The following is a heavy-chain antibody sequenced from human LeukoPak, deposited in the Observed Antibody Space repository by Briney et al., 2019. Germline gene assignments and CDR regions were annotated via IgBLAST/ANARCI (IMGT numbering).Heavy chain of an antibody. J-gene: IGHJ4*02. Sequence: GRSLRPSCAASGFTFSSYAMHWVRQAPGKGLEGVAVISYDGSNRYYADSVKGRFTIPRDNSKNTLYLQMNSLRAEDTAVYYCARDLEYYGSGSQNLFDYWGQGTLVTVSS. D-gene: IGHD3-10*01. CDR1: GFTFSSYA. CDR2: ISYDGSNR. CDR3: ARDLEYYGSGSQNLFDY. V-gene: IGHV3-30*04.